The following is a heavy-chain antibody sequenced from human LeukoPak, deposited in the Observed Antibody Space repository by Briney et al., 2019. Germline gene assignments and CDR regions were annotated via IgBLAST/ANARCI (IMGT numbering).Heavy chain of an antibody. CDR1: GGSISSGGYY. Sequence: SETLSLTCTVSGGSISSGGYYWSWIRQHPGKGLEWIGYIYYSGSTYYNPSLKSRVTISVDTSKNQFSLKVNSVTAADTAVYFCARVEREQLVDYYWGQGTLVTVSS. CDR3: ARVEREQLVDYY. CDR2: IYYSGST. J-gene: IGHJ4*02. V-gene: IGHV4-31*03. D-gene: IGHD6-6*01.